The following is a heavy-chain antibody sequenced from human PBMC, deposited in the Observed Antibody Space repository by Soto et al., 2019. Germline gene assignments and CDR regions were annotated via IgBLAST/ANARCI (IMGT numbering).Heavy chain of an antibody. V-gene: IGHV3-9*01. CDR3: AKSHTSGWNYFDY. CDR1: GFNLDDYA. CDR2: ISWNSGNK. D-gene: IGHD6-19*01. Sequence: SLRLASAGSGFNLDDYAMYWVRPVPGKGLEWVSSISWNSGNKVYADSVKGRFTISRDNGKNSLYLQMNSLRVEDTALYYCAKSHTSGWNYFDYWGQGTLVTAPQ. J-gene: IGHJ4*02.